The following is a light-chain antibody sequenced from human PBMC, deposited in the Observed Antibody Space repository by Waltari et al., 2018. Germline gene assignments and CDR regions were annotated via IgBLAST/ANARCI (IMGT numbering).Light chain of an antibody. V-gene: IGKV1-39*01. J-gene: IGKJ2*01. Sequence: DIQMTQSPSSLSASVGDRVTITCRVSQSISSYLNWYQQKQGKAPKLLIYAASSLQSGVPSRFSGSGSETDFTLTISSLQPEDFATYYCQQSYSTPYTFGQGTKLEIK. CDR3: QQSYSTPYT. CDR2: AAS. CDR1: QSISSY.